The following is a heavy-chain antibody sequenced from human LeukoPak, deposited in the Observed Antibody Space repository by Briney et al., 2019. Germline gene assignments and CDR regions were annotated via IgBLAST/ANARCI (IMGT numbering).Heavy chain of an antibody. CDR2: IHFDGDNK. D-gene: IGHD3-3*02. Sequence: GGSLRLSCAASGFTFSNSGMHWVRQAPGKGLEWVAFIHFDGDNKYFADSVKGRFTISRDNSKNTLFLQMNSLRAEDTAVYYCAKEASTFDFDYWGQGTLVTVSS. CDR3: AKEASTFDFDY. CDR1: GFTFSNSG. J-gene: IGHJ4*02. V-gene: IGHV3-30*02.